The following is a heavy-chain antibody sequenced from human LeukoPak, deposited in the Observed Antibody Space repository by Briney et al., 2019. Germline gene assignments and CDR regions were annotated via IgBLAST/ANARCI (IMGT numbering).Heavy chain of an antibody. V-gene: IGHV3-15*01. Sequence: GGSLRLSCAASGFTFSNAWMSWVRQAPGKGLEWLGRIKSKTDGGTTDYAAPVKGRFTISRDDSKNTLYLQMNSLKTEDTAVYYCTTDLIVVVVAATYSFDYWGQGTLVTVSS. CDR2: IKSKTDGGTT. CDR3: TTDLIVVVVAATYSFDY. D-gene: IGHD2-15*01. CDR1: GFTFSNAW. J-gene: IGHJ4*02.